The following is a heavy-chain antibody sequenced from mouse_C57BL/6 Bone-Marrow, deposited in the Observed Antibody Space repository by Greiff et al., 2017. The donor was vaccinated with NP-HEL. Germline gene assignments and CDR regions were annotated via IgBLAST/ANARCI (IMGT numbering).Heavy chain of an antibody. Sequence: EVQLQQSGAELVRPGASVKLSCTASGFNIKDYYMHWVKQRPEQGLEWIGRIDPEDGDTEYAPQFQGKATMTADTSSNTAYLQLSSLTSEDTAAYYCTTDYYGSSYYYAMDYWGQGTSVTVSS. CDR1: GFNIKDYY. J-gene: IGHJ4*01. CDR3: TTDYYGSSYYYAMDY. V-gene: IGHV14-1*01. CDR2: IDPEDGDT. D-gene: IGHD1-1*01.